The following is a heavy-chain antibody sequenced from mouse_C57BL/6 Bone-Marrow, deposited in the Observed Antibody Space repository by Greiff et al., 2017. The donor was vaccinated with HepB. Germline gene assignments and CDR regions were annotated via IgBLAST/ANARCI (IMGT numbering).Heavy chain of an antibody. V-gene: IGHV1-50*01. J-gene: IGHJ3*01. CDR1: GYTFTSYW. CDR3: ARSSFYYDYDGAGFAY. CDR2: IDPSDSYT. Sequence: VQLQQPGAELVKPGASVKLSCKASGYTFTSYWMQWVKQRPGQGLEWIGEIDPSDSYTNYNQKFKGKATLTVDTSSSTAYMQLSSLTSEDSAVYYCARSSFYYDYDGAGFAYWGQGTLVTVSA. D-gene: IGHD2-4*01.